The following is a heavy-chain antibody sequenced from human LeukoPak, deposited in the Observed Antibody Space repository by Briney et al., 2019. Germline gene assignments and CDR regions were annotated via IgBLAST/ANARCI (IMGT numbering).Heavy chain of an antibody. Sequence: GGSLRLSCAASGFTLRSHSMNWVRQAPGKGLEWVSSISSSSSYSYNADSVRGRLIISRDNANNFLYLQMNSLRAEDTAVYYCARDISQQMYYMDVWGKGTTVTVSS. CDR1: GFTLRSHS. V-gene: IGHV3-21*04. J-gene: IGHJ6*03. CDR2: ISSSSSYS. D-gene: IGHD6-13*01. CDR3: ARDISQQMYYMDV.